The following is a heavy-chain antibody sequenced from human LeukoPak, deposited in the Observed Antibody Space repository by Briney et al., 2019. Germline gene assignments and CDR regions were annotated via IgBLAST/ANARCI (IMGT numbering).Heavy chain of an antibody. CDR3: ASRGSTKQWLVQEDWFDP. Sequence: ASVKVSRKASGGTFSSYAISWVRQAPGQGLEWMGRIIPILGIANYAQKFQGRVTITADKSTSTAYMELSSLRSEDTAVYYCASRGSTKQWLVQEDWFDPWGQGTLVSVPS. CDR1: GGTFSSYA. D-gene: IGHD6-19*01. CDR2: IIPILGIA. J-gene: IGHJ5*02. V-gene: IGHV1-69*04.